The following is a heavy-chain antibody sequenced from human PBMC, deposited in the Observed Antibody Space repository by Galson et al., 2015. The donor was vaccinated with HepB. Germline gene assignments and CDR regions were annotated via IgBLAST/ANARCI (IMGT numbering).Heavy chain of an antibody. V-gene: IGHV7-4-1*02. CDR1: GYTFTSYA. J-gene: IGHJ5*02. D-gene: IGHD3-10*01. CDR3: AREDNYYGSGRPNRRWFDP. CDR2: INTNTGNP. Sequence: SVKVSCKASGYTFTSYAMNWVRQAPGQGLEWMGWINTNTGNPTYAQGFTGRFVFSLDTSVSTAYLQISSLKAEDTAVYYCAREDNYYGSGRPNRRWFDPWGQGTLVTVSS.